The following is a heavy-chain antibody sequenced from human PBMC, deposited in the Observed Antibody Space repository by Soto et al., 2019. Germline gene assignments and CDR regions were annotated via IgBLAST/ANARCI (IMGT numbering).Heavy chain of an antibody. Sequence: QVQLVESGGGVVQPGRSLRLSCAASGFTFSSYALHWVRQAPGKGLEWVAVISYDGSNKYYADSVKGRFTISRDNSKNTLYLQMNRLRAEDTAVYYCARSFTPVAATAHDYWGQGTLVTVSS. V-gene: IGHV3-30-3*01. D-gene: IGHD2-15*01. CDR2: ISYDGSNK. CDR3: ARSFTPVAATAHDY. J-gene: IGHJ4*02. CDR1: GFTFSSYA.